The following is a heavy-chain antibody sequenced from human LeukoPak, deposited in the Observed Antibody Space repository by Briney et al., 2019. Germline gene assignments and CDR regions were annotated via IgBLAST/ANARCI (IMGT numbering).Heavy chain of an antibody. Sequence: SETLSLTCIVSGGSMNSYFWGWVRQPPGKGLEWLAYINYSGSTNYNPSLKSRLTISEDTSKTQFSLKLSSVTAADTAVYYCARSVGTIQSLGAFDIWGQGTMVTVSS. CDR2: INYSGST. J-gene: IGHJ3*02. CDR1: GGSMNSYF. CDR3: ARSVGTIQSLGAFDI. D-gene: IGHD1-26*01. V-gene: IGHV4-59*08.